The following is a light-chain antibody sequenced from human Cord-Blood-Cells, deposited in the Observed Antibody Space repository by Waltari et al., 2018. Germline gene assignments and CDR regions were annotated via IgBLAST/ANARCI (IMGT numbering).Light chain of an antibody. CDR2: EGS. Sequence: QSALTQPASVSGSPGQSIHISCTGTSRDVGSYNLVSWYQQHPGKAPKLMIYEGSTRPSGVSNLFAGSKSGNTASLTNSGLQAEDEADYYCCSYAGSSTYVFGTGTKVTVL. CDR1: SRDVGSYNL. V-gene: IGLV2-23*01. J-gene: IGLJ1*01. CDR3: CSYAGSSTYV.